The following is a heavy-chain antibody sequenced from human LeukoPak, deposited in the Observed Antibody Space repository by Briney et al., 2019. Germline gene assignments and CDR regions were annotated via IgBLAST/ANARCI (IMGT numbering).Heavy chain of an antibody. CDR3: ARTRWIAVAGTDYFDY. D-gene: IGHD6-19*01. V-gene: IGHV4-61*02. CDR2: IYTSGST. Sequence: SETLSLTCTVSGGSISSSSYYWSWIRRPAGKGLEWIGRIYTSGSTNYNPSLKSRVTISVDTSKNQFSLKLSSVTAADTAVYYCARTRWIAVAGTDYFDYWGQGTLVTVSS. J-gene: IGHJ4*02. CDR1: GGSISSSSYY.